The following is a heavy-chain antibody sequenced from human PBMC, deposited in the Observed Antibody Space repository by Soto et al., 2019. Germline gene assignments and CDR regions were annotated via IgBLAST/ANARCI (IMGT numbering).Heavy chain of an antibody. J-gene: IGHJ4*02. CDR3: AKSLQIVVVPAAIVY. CDR1: GFTFSSYV. D-gene: IGHD2-2*01. V-gene: IGHV3-23*01. Sequence: GGSLRLSCAASGFTFSSYVMSWVRQAPGKGLEWVSAISGSGGSTYYADSVKGRFTISRDNSKNTLYLQMNSLRAEDTAVYYCAKSLQIVVVPAAIVYWGQGTLVTVSS. CDR2: ISGSGGST.